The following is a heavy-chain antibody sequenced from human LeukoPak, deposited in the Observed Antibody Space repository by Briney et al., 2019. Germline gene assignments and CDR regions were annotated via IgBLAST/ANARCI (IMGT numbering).Heavy chain of an antibody. Sequence: ASVKVSCKAPGYTFTNYAISWVRQAPGQGLEWMGWISASNDNTNYAQKFQGRVTMTTDTSTSTAYMELRSLRSDDTAVYYCARDVGEGYCSGGSCSDYWGQGTLVTVSS. CDR2: ISASNDNT. CDR3: ARDVGEGYCSGGSCSDY. D-gene: IGHD2-15*01. V-gene: IGHV1-18*01. CDR1: GYTFTNYA. J-gene: IGHJ4*02.